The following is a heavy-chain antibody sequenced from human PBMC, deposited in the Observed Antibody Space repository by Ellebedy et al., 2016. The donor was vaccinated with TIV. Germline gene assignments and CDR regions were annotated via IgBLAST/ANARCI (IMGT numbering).Heavy chain of an antibody. J-gene: IGHJ5*02. V-gene: IGHV3-9*01. CDR1: GFMFDNYA. D-gene: IGHD4-23*01. Sequence: PGGSLRLSCAASGFMFDNYAMHWVRQAPGKGLEWVSGISWNSGSIDYADSVRGRFTISRDKSKNSLYLQMNSLRPEDTALYYCARDMATTVVSGWFDPWGQGTLVTVSS. CDR3: ARDMATTVVSGWFDP. CDR2: ISWNSGSI.